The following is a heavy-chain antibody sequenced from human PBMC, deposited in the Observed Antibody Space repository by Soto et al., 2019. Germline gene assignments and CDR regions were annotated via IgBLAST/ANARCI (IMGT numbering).Heavy chain of an antibody. V-gene: IGHV3-30-3*01. CDR1: GFTFSSYA. J-gene: IGHJ4*02. D-gene: IGHD3-16*01. CDR3: ARAWGAPDY. Sequence: QVQLVESGGGVVQPGRSLRLSCAASGFTFSSYAMHWVRQAPGKGLEWVAVISYDGSNKYYADSVKGRFTISRDNSKNTLYLQMNSLRAEDTAVYYCARAWGAPDYCGQGTLVTVSS. CDR2: ISYDGSNK.